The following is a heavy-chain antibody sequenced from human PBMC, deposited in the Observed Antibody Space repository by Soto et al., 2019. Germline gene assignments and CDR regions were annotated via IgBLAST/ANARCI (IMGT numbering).Heavy chain of an antibody. V-gene: IGHV4-34*01. Sequence: QVQLQQWGAGLLKPSETLSLTCAVYGGSFSGYYWSWIRQPPGKGLEWLGEINHRGSTNYNPSLKSRVTISVDTSTNQFSLKLSSVTAADTAVYYCARGQYSSSWYYYYGMDVWGQGTTVTVSS. CDR1: GGSFSGYY. CDR3: ARGQYSSSWYYYYGMDV. D-gene: IGHD6-13*01. J-gene: IGHJ6*02. CDR2: INHRGST.